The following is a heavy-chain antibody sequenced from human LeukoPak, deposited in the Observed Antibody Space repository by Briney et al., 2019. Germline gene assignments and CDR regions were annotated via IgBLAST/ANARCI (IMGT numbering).Heavy chain of an antibody. CDR1: GYSFTRYY. CDR3: AGLSGYDPYYFDY. D-gene: IGHD5-12*01. J-gene: IGHJ4*02. Sequence: ASVTVSCKASGYSFTRYYMHWVRQAPGQGLEWMGCINPNSGGTDYAQKFQGRVTMTRDTSISTAYMELSRLTSDDTAVYYCAGLSGYDPYYFDYWGQGTLVAVSS. V-gene: IGHV1-2*02. CDR2: INPNSGGT.